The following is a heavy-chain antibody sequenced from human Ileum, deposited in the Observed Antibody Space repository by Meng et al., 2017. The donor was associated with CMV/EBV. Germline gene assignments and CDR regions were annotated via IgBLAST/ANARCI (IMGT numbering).Heavy chain of an antibody. V-gene: IGHV3-23*01. CDR2: ISADGGST. D-gene: IGHD3-10*01. J-gene: IGHJ4*02. CDR1: GFNFSSYA. Sequence: SLRLRCATSGFNFSSYAMGWVRQAPGKGLEWVSAISADGGSTYYANSVMGRFTISRDNSNNTLYLQMNSLRVEDTAVYYCVKGAGGGHLGQGTLVTVSS. CDR3: VKGAGGGH.